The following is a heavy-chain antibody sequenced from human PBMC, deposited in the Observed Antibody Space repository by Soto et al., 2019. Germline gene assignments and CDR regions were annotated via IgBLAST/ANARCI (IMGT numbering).Heavy chain of an antibody. D-gene: IGHD1-26*01. CDR1: GYTFTSYY. CDR3: ARGGELRRGLDY. CDR2: INPSGGST. Sequence: QVQLVQSGAEVKKPGASVKVSCKASGYTFTSYYMHWVRQAPGQGLEWMGIINPSGGSTSYAQKFQDRVTMTRDTSTSTVYMDMSSLRSEDTAVYYCARGGELRRGLDYWGQGTLVTVSS. J-gene: IGHJ4*02. V-gene: IGHV1-46*01.